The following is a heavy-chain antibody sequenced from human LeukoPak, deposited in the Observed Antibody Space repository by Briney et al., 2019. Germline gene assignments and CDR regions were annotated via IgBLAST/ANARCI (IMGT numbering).Heavy chain of an antibody. J-gene: IGHJ4*02. CDR1: GFTFSSYD. CDR2: IWYDGSNK. D-gene: IGHD6-6*01. Sequence: GGSLRLSCAASGFTFSSYDMHWVRQAPGKGLEWVAVIWYDGSNKYYADSVKGRFTISRDNSKNTLYLQINSLRAEDTAVYYCAKWDSSSSYYFDYWGQGTRVTVSS. CDR3: AKWDSSSSYYFDY. V-gene: IGHV3-30*02.